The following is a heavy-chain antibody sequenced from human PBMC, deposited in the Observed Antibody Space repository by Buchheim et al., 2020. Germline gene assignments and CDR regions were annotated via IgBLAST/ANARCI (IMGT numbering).Heavy chain of an antibody. Sequence: QVQLQESGPGLVKLSQTLSLTCTVSGGSISSGGYYWSWIRQHPGKGLEWIGYIYYSGSTYYNPSLKSRVTISVDTSKNQFSLKLSSVTAADTAVYYCARTVGEVDIVVVPAVNDVDYFDYWGQGTL. J-gene: IGHJ4*02. CDR3: ARTVGEVDIVVVPAVNDVDYFDY. CDR2: IYYSGST. D-gene: IGHD2-2*01. CDR1: GGSISSGGYY. V-gene: IGHV4-31*03.